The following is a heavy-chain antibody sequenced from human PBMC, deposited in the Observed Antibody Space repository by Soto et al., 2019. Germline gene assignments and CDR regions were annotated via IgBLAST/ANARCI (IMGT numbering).Heavy chain of an antibody. J-gene: IGHJ6*02. CDR2: INPNSGGT. V-gene: IGHV1-2*02. CDR3: ARSLTEGYCTITGCYTRPLYGMDV. CDR1: GDTYTSYY. D-gene: IGHD2-2*02. Sequence: ASVKVSCKASGDTYTSYYIHWVRQAPGQGLEWMGWINPNSGGTNYAQKFQGRVTVTRDTPTSTAYMELSRLTSDDTAVYYCARSLTEGYCTITGCYTRPLYGMDVWGQGTTVTVSS.